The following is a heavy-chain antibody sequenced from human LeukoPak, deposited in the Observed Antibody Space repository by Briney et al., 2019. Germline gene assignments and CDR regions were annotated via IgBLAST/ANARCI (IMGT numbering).Heavy chain of an antibody. Sequence: GESLKSSCKCSGYSFTSYWIGWVRQMPGKGLEWMGIIYPDDSDTRYSPSFQGQVTISADKSISTAYLQWSSLKASDTAMYYCARVSVAGKDGVDYWGQGTLVTVSS. V-gene: IGHV5-51*01. CDR1: GYSFTSYW. D-gene: IGHD6-19*01. CDR2: IYPDDSDT. CDR3: ARVSVAGKDGVDY. J-gene: IGHJ4*02.